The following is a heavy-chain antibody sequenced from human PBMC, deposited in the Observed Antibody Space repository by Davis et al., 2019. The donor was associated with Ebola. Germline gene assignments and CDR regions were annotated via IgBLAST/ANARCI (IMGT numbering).Heavy chain of an antibody. D-gene: IGHD3-10*01. J-gene: IGHJ5*02. CDR3: ATRGP. CDR2: IHSVSGI. V-gene: IGHV3-53*01. Sequence: GGSLRLSCSASGYTVGSDFMIWARQAPGKGLEWLSMIHSVSGIFYADPVRGRFTISADTSKNTLYLQMNSLGVDDTAVYYCATRGPWGQGTLVTVSS. CDR1: GYTVGSDF.